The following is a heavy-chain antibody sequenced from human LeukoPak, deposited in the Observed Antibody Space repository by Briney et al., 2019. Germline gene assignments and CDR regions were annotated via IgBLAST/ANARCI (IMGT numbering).Heavy chain of an antibody. CDR3: AREKLRYRLDAFDI. D-gene: IGHD3-9*01. CDR1: GGSFSGYY. V-gene: IGHV4-34*01. Sequence: KASETLSLTCAVYGGSFSGYYWSWIRQPPGKGLEWIGEINHSGSTNYNPSLKSRVTISVDTSKNQFSLKLSSVTAADTAVYYCAREKLRYRLDAFDIWGQGTMVTVSS. CDR2: INHSGST. J-gene: IGHJ3*02.